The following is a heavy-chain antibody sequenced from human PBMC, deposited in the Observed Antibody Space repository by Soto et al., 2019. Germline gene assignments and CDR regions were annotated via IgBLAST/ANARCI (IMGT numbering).Heavy chain of an antibody. D-gene: IGHD1-7*01. Sequence: GGSLRLSCAASGFTFSSYGMHWVRQAPGKGLEWVAGFRYDGSNQYYADSVKGRFTISRDNSKNTLYLQMNSLRAEDTAVYYCARGAGGYNWNYHWFDPWGQGTLVTVSS. J-gene: IGHJ5*01. CDR3: ARGAGGYNWNYHWFDP. V-gene: IGHV3-33*01. CDR1: GFTFSSYG. CDR2: FRYDGSNQ.